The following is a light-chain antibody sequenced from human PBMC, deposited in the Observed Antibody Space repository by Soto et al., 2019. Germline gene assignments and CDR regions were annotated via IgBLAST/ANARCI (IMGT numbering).Light chain of an antibody. Sequence: QSALTQPASVSWSPGQSITISCTGTSSDVGGYNYVSWYQQHPGKAPKLMIYDVSNRPSGVSNRFSGSKSGNTASLTISGSQAEDEADYYCSSYTSSSTLVVFGGGTQLTV. J-gene: IGLJ2*01. CDR2: DVS. CDR1: SSDVGGYNY. CDR3: SSYTSSSTLVV. V-gene: IGLV2-14*01.